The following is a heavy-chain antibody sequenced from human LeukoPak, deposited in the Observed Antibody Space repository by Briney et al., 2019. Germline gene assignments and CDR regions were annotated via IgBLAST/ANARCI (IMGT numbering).Heavy chain of an antibody. Sequence: ASVKVSCKASGGTFSSYAISWVRQAPGQGLEWMGRIIPILGIANYAQKFQGRVTITADKSTSTAYMELSSLRSEDTAVYYCASYGVGLGGSYPAPLGYWGQRTLVTVSS. V-gene: IGHV1-69*04. CDR2: IIPILGIA. CDR3: ASYGVGLGGSYPAPLGY. J-gene: IGHJ4*02. CDR1: GGTFSSYA. D-gene: IGHD1-26*01.